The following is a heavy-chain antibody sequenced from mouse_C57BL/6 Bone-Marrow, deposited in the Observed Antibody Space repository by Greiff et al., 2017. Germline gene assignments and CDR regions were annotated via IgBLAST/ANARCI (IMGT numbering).Heavy chain of an antibody. J-gene: IGHJ1*03. D-gene: IGHD1-1*01. CDR2: IYPRDGST. CDR3: ARDDGSSYWYFDV. Sequence: QVQLQQSGPELVKPGASVKLSCKASGYTFTSYDINWVKQRPGQGLEWIGWIYPRDGSTKSNEKFKGKATLTVDTSSSTAYMELHSLTSEDSAVSFCARDDGSSYWYFDVWGTGTTVTVSS. CDR1: GYTFTSYD. V-gene: IGHV1-85*01.